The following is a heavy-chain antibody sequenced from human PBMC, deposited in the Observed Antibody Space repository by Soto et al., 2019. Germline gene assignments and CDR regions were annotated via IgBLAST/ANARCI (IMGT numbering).Heavy chain of an antibody. CDR1: GFTFSSYA. V-gene: IGHV3-30*04. J-gene: IGHJ4*02. CDR2: ISYDGRNK. D-gene: IGHD3-22*01. Sequence: QVQLVESGGDVVQPGRSQRLSCAASGFTFSSYAMHWVRQAPGKGLEWVALISYDGRNKYYVDSVKGRFTISRDNSKNTLYLQMNSLRPEDTAVYYCARERVPTNYYDRSGYYPHFDNWGQGTLVTVSS. CDR3: ARERVPTNYYDRSGYYPHFDN.